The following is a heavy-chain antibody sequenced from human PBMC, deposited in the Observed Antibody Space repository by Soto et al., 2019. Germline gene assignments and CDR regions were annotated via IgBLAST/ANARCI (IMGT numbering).Heavy chain of an antibody. Sequence: QVQLVQSGAEVKKPGASVKVSCKASGYTFTGYYMHWVRQAPGQGLEWMGWINPNSGGTNYAQKFQGWVTMTRDTSISTAYMELSRLRSDDTAVYYCAIIHDYGDPSLDAFDIWGQGTMFTVSS. CDR2: INPNSGGT. J-gene: IGHJ3*02. CDR1: GYTFTGYY. D-gene: IGHD4-17*01. V-gene: IGHV1-2*04. CDR3: AIIHDYGDPSLDAFDI.